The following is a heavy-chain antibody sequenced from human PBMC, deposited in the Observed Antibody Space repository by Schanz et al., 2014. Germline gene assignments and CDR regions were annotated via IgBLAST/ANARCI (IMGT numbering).Heavy chain of an antibody. Sequence: QVHLVQSGAEVHKPGASLKISCKASGYTFTNFFLHWVRQAPGQGLEWMGWISTSNGNTNYIQKLQGRVTMTTDTSTSTAYMDVSSLRSEDTAVYYCASSGAGYSSSWDFDYWGQGTLVTVSS. J-gene: IGHJ4*02. V-gene: IGHV1-18*04. D-gene: IGHD6-13*01. CDR2: ISTSNGNT. CDR1: GYTFTNFF. CDR3: ASSGAGYSSSWDFDY.